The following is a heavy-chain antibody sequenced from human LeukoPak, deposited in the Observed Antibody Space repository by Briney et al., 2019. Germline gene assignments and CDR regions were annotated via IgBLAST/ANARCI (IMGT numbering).Heavy chain of an antibody. D-gene: IGHD6-19*01. CDR3: ARGAVAGFGFDI. CDR1: GGTFSSYA. V-gene: IGHV1-69*04. CDR2: IIPILGIA. J-gene: IGHJ3*02. Sequence: GASVKVSCKASGGTFSSYAISWVRQAPGQGLEWMGRIIPILGIANYAQKFQGRVTITADKSTSTAYMELSSLRSEDTAVYYCARGAVAGFGFDIWGQGTMVTVSA.